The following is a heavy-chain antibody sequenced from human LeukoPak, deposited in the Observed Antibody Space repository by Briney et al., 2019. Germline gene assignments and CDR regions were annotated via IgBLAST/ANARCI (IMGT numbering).Heavy chain of an antibody. D-gene: IGHD3-16*01. V-gene: IGHV1-2*02. J-gene: IGHJ6*03. CDR3: ARAPLTGYYMDV. CDR2: INPNSGGT. CDR1: GYTFTGYY. Sequence: ASVKVSCKASGYTFTGYYMHWVRQAPRQGLEWMGWINPNSGGTKYAQKFQGRVTMTRDTSISTAYMELSRLRSDDTAVYYCARAPLTGYYMDVWGKGTTVTVSS.